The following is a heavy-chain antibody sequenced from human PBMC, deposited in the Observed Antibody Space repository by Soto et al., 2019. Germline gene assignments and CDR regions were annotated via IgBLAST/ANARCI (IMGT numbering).Heavy chain of an antibody. Sequence: PSETLSLTCTVSGGSISSYYWSWIRQPPGKGLEWIGYIYYSGSTNYNPSLKSRVTISVDTSKNQFSLKLSSVTAADTAVYYCARVRVRWQIDYWGQGTLVTVS. D-gene: IGHD4-17*01. CDR3: ARVRVRWQIDY. CDR2: IYYSGST. CDR1: GGSISSYY. V-gene: IGHV4-59*01. J-gene: IGHJ4*02.